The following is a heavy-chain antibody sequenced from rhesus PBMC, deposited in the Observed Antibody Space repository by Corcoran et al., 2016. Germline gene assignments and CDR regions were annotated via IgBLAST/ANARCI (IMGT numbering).Heavy chain of an antibody. CDR2: ICGSGSST. CDR1: GGSISSSY. Sequence: QLQLQESGPGLVKPSETLSVTCAVSGGSISSSYWSWIRQAPGKGLEGSGYICGSGSSTNHNPSLKSRVTLSVDTSKNQLSLQLSSVTAADTAVYYCASLGVAAAYFDYWGRGVLVTVSS. CDR3: ASLGVAAAYFDY. D-gene: IGHD6-43*01. J-gene: IGHJ4*01. V-gene: IGHV4-169*02.